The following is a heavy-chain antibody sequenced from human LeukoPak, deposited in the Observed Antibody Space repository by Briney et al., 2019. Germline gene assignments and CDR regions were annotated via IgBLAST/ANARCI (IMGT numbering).Heavy chain of an antibody. CDR3: ARDPCCYSSSWGPYFDY. CDR2: IKADGSEK. CDR1: GFTFSNYW. Sequence: GGSLRLSCAASGFTFSNYWISWVRQAPEKGLEWVANIKADGSEKQYVDSVKGRFTISRDNAKNSLYLHMNSLRAEDTAVYYCARDPCCYSSSWGPYFDYWGQGTLVTVSS. V-gene: IGHV3-7*01. D-gene: IGHD2-2*01. J-gene: IGHJ4*02.